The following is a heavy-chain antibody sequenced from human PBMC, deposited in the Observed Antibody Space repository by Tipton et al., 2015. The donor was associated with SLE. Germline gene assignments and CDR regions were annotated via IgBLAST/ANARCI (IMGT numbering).Heavy chain of an antibody. D-gene: IGHD2-2*01. CDR3: ARQARYEYYYGFDV. V-gene: IGHV4-34*01. CDR2: INHSGST. J-gene: IGHJ6*02. Sequence: TLSLTCGVHGGLFSDDYWSWFRQPPGEGLEWIGEINHSGSTIFNPSLKSRVTISLDTSKNQFSLNVTSVTAADTAIYYCARQARYEYYYGFDVWGQGTTVTVSS. CDR1: GGLFSDDY.